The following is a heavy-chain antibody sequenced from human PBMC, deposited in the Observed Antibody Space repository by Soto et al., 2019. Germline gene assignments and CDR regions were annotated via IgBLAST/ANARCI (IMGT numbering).Heavy chain of an antibody. CDR3: ARAYSSGYRAGFEY. J-gene: IGHJ4*02. V-gene: IGHV4-34*01. CDR2: INHSGST. CDR1: GGSFSGYY. Sequence: SETLSLTCAVYGGSFSGYYWTWIRQPPGTGLEWIGEINHSGSTNYNPSLKSRVTISVDTSKNQFSLKLTSVTAADTAVYYCARAYSSGYRAGFEYWGQGTLVTVSS. D-gene: IGHD3-22*01.